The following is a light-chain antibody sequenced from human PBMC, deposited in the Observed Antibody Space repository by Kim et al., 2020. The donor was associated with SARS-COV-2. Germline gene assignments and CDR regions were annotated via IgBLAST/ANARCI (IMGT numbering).Light chain of an antibody. CDR2: AAS. Sequence: SSWLAWYQQKPGTVPNRLIYAASTLHDGVPSRFSASGSGTDFTLTINNLQPEDFATYYCQQAVIFPRTFGQGTKVDIK. J-gene: IGKJ1*01. V-gene: IGKV1-12*01. CDR3: QQAVIFPRT. CDR1: SSW.